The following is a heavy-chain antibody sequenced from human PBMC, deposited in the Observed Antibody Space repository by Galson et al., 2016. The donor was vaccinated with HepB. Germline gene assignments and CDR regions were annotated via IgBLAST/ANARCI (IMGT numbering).Heavy chain of an antibody. V-gene: IGHV3-73*01. CDR2: IRSKANSYAA. CDR1: GFTFSDST. J-gene: IGHJ4*02. CDR3: TRHLLYGGTSFDY. Sequence: SLRLSCAASGFTFSDSTVHWVRQASGEGLEWVGRIRSKANSYAAAYAASVKGRFTISRDDSKNTAYLQMNSLKTEDTAVYFCTRHLLYGGTSFDYWGQGTLVTVSS. D-gene: IGHD4-23*01.